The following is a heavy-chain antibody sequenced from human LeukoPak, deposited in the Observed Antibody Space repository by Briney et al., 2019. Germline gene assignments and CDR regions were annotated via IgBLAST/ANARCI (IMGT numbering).Heavy chain of an antibody. CDR3: ARERSSSTWGSFDC. Sequence: GGSLSLSCAASGFTFSSYEMNWVRQSPGKGLEWVSYISSSGGTIYYADSVKGRFTISRDNAKNSVYLQMNSLRAEDTAVYYCARERSSSTWGSFDCWGQGTLVTVSS. V-gene: IGHV3-48*03. CDR1: GFTFSSYE. J-gene: IGHJ4*02. CDR2: ISSSGGTI. D-gene: IGHD6-13*01.